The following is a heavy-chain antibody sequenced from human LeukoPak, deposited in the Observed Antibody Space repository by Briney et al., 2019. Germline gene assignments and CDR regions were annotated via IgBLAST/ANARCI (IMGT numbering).Heavy chain of an antibody. V-gene: IGHV1-69*13. Sequence: SVKVSCKASGGTFSSYAISWVRQAPGQGLEWMGGIIPIFGTANYAQKFQGRVTITADESTSTAYMELSSLRSEDTAVYYCARIVIAAAVYYYGMDVWGQGTTVTVSS. J-gene: IGHJ6*02. D-gene: IGHD6-13*01. CDR3: ARIVIAAAVYYYGMDV. CDR2: IIPIFGTA. CDR1: GGTFSSYA.